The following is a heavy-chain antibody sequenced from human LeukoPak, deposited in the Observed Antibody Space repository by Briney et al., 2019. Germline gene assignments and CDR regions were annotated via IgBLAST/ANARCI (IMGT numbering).Heavy chain of an antibody. CDR1: GGSISRSTYY. Sequence: SETLSLTCIVSGGSISRSTYYWGWIRQPPGKGLEWIGSIHYSGNTYYNPSLKSRITISVDTSKNQFSLKLRSVAAADTAVYYCARVSGYDWESSYDYWGQGTLVTVSS. CDR3: ARVSGYDWESSYDY. CDR2: IHYSGNT. D-gene: IGHD5-12*01. V-gene: IGHV4-39*01. J-gene: IGHJ4*02.